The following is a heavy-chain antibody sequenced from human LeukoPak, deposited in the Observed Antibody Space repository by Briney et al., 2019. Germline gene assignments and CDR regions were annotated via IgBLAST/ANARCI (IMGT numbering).Heavy chain of an antibody. V-gene: IGHV1-2*04. J-gene: IGHJ4*02. D-gene: IGHD4-17*01. CDR1: GSTFTSYY. CDR3: ARAVTTYIAFDY. CDR2: TNPNSGGT. Sequence: ASVTVTCTASGSTFTSYYIPRVRLPPAQGLERMGCTNPNSGGTNYAQKFQGWVTMTRDTSISTAYMELSRLRSDVTAVYYCARAVTTYIAFDYWGQGTLVTVSS.